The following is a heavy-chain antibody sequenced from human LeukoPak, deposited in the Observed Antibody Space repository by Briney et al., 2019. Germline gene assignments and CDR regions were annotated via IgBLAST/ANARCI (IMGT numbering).Heavy chain of an antibody. D-gene: IGHD5-18*01. V-gene: IGHV1-18*01. J-gene: IGHJ6*03. CDR2: ISAYNGNT. CDR1: GYTFTSYG. CDR3: ARLNVPKLKAWMQLWPRGGNYYYMDV. Sequence: GASVKVSCKASGYTFTSYGISWVRQAPGQGLEWMGWISAYNGNTNYAQKLQGRVTMTTDTSTSTAYMELRSLRSDDTAVYYCARLNVPKLKAWMQLWPRGGNYYYMDVWGKGITVTVSS.